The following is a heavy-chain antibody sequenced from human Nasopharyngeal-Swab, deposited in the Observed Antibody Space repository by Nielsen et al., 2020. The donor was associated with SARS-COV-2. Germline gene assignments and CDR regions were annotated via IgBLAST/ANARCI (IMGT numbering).Heavy chain of an antibody. V-gene: IGHV1-46*01. J-gene: IGHJ4*02. CDR3: ARGLTMIVGPEYYFDY. Sequence: ASVKVSCKASGYTFTSYYMHWVRQAPGQGLEWMGIINPSGGSTSYAQKFQGRVTMTRDTSTSTVYMELSSLRSEDTAVYYCARGLTMIVGPEYYFDYWGQGTLVTVSS. D-gene: IGHD3-22*01. CDR2: INPSGGST. CDR1: GYTFTSYY.